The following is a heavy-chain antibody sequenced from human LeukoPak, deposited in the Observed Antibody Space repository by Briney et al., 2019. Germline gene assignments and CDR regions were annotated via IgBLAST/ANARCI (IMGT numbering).Heavy chain of an antibody. CDR3: ARRSLKLWRNELSRRY. CDR1: GYTFTSYD. V-gene: IGHV1-8*01. D-gene: IGHD2-21*01. CDR2: MNPNRGKT. J-gene: IGHJ4*02. Sequence: ASVKVSCKASGYTFTSYDINWVRQATGQGLEWMGWMNPNRGKTGYAQKFQGRVTMTRNTYISTDYMELSSLRSEDTAVYYCARRSLKLWRNELSRRYWGQGTLVTVSS.